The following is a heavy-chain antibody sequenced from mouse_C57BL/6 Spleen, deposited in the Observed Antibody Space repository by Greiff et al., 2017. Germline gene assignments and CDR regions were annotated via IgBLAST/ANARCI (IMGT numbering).Heavy chain of an antibody. CDR1: GFTFSSYA. J-gene: IGHJ4*01. CDR2: ISDGGSYT. V-gene: IGHV5-4*01. CDR3: ARDGEAAYYAMDY. Sequence: EVMLVESGGGLVKPGGSLKLSCAASGFTFSSYAMSWVRQTPEKRLEWVATISDGGSYTYYPDNVKGRFTISRDNAKNNLYLQMSHLKSEDTAMYYCARDGEAAYYAMDYWGQGTSVTASS.